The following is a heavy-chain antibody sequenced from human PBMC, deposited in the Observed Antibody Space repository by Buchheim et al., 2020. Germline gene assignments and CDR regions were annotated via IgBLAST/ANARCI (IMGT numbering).Heavy chain of an antibody. CDR2: INPNSGGT. CDR3: AREGIVVVPAAMFWFDP. V-gene: IGHV1-2*02. J-gene: IGHJ5*02. D-gene: IGHD2-2*01. CDR1: GYTFTGYY. Sequence: QVQLVQSGAEVKKPGASVKVSCKASGYTFTGYYMHWVRQAPGQGLEWMGWINPNSGGTNYAQKVQGRVTMTRDTSISTAYMELSRLRSDDTAVYYCAREGIVVVPAAMFWFDPWGQGTL.